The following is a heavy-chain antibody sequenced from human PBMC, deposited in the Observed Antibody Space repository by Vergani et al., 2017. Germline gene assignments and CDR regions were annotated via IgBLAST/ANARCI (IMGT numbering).Heavy chain of an antibody. V-gene: IGHV2-5*01. CDR2: IYWNDDK. CDR3: AQHYGDYRYFDL. D-gene: IGHD4-17*01. J-gene: IGHJ2*01. Sequence: QITLKESGPTLVKPSQTLTLTCTFSGFSLSTSGVGVGWIRQPPGKALEWLALIYWNDDKRYSPSLKSRLTITKDTSKNQVVLTMTNMDPVDTATYYCAQHYGDYRYFDLWGRGTLVTVSS. CDR1: GFSLSTSGVG.